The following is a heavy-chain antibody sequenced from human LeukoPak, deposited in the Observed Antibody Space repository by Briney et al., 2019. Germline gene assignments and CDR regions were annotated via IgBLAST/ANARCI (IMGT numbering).Heavy chain of an antibody. CDR2: IYHSGST. CDR1: GGSISSGGYY. Sequence: SQTVSLTCTVSGGSISSGGYYWSWIRQPPGKGLEWIGYIYHSGSTYYNPSLKSRVTISVDRSKNQFSLKLSSVTAADTAVYYCARKWSAAAGKDYFDYWGQGTLVTVSS. CDR3: ARKWSAAAGKDYFDY. D-gene: IGHD6-13*01. J-gene: IGHJ4*02. V-gene: IGHV4-30-2*01.